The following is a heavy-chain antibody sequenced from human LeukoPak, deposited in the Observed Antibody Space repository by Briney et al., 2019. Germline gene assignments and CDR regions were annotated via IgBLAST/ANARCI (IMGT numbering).Heavy chain of an antibody. J-gene: IGHJ3*02. CDR1: GFTFSKYA. V-gene: IGHV3-33*01. CDR2: IWNDGSDE. CDR3: AFEIGRSQGAFDI. D-gene: IGHD1-26*01. Sequence: PGRSLRLSCAASGFTFSKYAMHWVRQTPGKGLEWVAAIWNDGSDENSADSVNGRFTISSDNSKNTLYLQMNSLRAEDTAVYYCAFEIGRSQGAFDIWGQGTMITVSS.